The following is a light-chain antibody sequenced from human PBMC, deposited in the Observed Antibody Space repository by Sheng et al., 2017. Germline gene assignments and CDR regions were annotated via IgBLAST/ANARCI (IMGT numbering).Light chain of an antibody. CDR2: WAS. Sequence: DIVMTQSPDSLAVSLGERASINCKSSQSLLYTFNNENYLAWYQQKPGQPPKLLIYWASTRESGVPDRFSGSESGTDFTLTISSLQAEDVAVYYCHQYYSAPWTFGQGSKVEIK. V-gene: IGKV4-1*01. J-gene: IGKJ1*01. CDR3: HQYYSAPWT. CDR1: QSLLYTFNNENY.